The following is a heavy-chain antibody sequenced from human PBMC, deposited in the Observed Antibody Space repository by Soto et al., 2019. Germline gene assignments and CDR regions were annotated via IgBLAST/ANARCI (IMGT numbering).Heavy chain of an antibody. CDR3: ARGGYYYGSGSPTTRVNWFDP. Sequence: PSETLSLTCAVSSVSISSSNWWTWVRQAPGKGLEWIGEMRPSGGTTYNPSLQNRVTISVDTSKNHLSLTLSSVTAADTAVYYCARGGYYYGSGSPTTRVNWFDPWGQGTLVTVSS. J-gene: IGHJ5*02. CDR1: SVSISSSNW. D-gene: IGHD3-10*01. CDR2: MRPSGGT. V-gene: IGHV4-4*02.